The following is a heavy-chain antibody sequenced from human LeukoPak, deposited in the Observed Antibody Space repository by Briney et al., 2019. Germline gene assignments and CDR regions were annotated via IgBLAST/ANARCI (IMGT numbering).Heavy chain of an antibody. V-gene: IGHV3-21*01. CDR2: ISSSSSYI. CDR1: GFTFSSYS. CDR3: AREHGRGSGSYRNWFDP. J-gene: IGHJ5*02. Sequence: GGSLRLSCAASGFTFSSYSMNWVRQAPGKGLEWVSSISSSSSYIYYADSVKGRFTISRDNAKNSLYLQMNSLRAEDTAVYYCAREHGRGSGSYRNWFDPWGQGTLVTVSS. D-gene: IGHD3-10*01.